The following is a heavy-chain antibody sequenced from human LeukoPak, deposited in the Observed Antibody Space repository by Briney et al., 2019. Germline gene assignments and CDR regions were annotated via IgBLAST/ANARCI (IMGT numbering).Heavy chain of an antibody. V-gene: IGHV3-23*01. Sequence: GGSLRLSCAASGFTFSSYAMSWVRQAPGRGLEWVSAISGSGGSTYYADSVKGRFTISRDNSKNTLYLQKNSLRAEDTAVYYCARSELLWFGELLYYFDYWGQGTLVTVSS. CDR3: ARSELLWFGELLYYFDY. D-gene: IGHD3-10*01. CDR2: ISGSGGST. J-gene: IGHJ4*02. CDR1: GFTFSSYA.